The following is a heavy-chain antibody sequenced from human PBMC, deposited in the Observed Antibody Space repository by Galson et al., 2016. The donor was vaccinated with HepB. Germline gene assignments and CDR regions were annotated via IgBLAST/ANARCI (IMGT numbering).Heavy chain of an antibody. CDR1: GFTFSSYG. CDR2: IWHDGSNI. J-gene: IGHJ4*02. D-gene: IGHD1-1*01. V-gene: IGHV3-33*01. Sequence: SLRLSCAASGFTFSSYGMHWVRQAPGKGLEWVSLIWHDGSNIYYIDSVKGRFTISRDNSRDTLYLQMDSLRAEDTAVYYCARGEEEAAMEPFDNWGQGTLVTVSS. CDR3: ARGEEEAAMEPFDN.